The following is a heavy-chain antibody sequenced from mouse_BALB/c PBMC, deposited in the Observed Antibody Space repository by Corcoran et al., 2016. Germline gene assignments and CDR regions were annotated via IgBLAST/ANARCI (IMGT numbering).Heavy chain of an antibody. CDR3: ARGLRLHYDAMDY. V-gene: IGHV14-3*02. CDR1: GFNIKDTY. J-gene: IGHJ4*01. Sequence: ELQLQQSGAELVKPGASVKLSCTASGFNIKDTYMHWVKQRPEQGLEWIGRIDPANGNTIYDPKFQGKATITADTSSNTAYLQLSSLTSEDTAVYYCARGLRLHYDAMDYWGQGTSVTVSS. CDR2: IDPANGNT. D-gene: IGHD1-2*01.